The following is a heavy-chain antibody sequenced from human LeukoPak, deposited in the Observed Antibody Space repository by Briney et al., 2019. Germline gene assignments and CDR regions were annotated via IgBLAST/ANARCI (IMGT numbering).Heavy chain of an antibody. V-gene: IGHV3-7*01. CDR3: AREGGGSYYAFEI. D-gene: IGHD3-16*01. Sequence: GGSLRLSCAASGFTFSSYWMSWVRQAPGKGLEWVANIKQDGSEKYYVDSVKGRFTISRDNAKNSLYLQMNSLRAEDTAVYYCAREGGGSYYAFEIWGKGKMVTVFS. J-gene: IGHJ3*02. CDR2: IKQDGSEK. CDR1: GFTFSSYW.